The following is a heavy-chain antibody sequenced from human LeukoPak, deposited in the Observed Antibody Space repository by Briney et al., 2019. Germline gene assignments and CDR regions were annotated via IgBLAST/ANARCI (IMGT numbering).Heavy chain of an antibody. V-gene: IGHV1-69*02. Sequence: SVKVSCKASGGTFSSYTISWVRQAPGQGLEWMGRIIPILGIANYAQKFQGRVTITADKSTSTAYMELSSLRSEDTAVYYCARGTWTWYEVTTEEPNFDYWDQGTLVTVSS. D-gene: IGHD4-17*01. CDR3: ARGTWTWYEVTTEEPNFDY. J-gene: IGHJ4*02. CDR1: GGTFSSYT. CDR2: IIPILGIA.